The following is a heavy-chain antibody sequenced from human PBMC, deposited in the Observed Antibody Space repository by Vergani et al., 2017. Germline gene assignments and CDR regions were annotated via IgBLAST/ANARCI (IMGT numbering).Heavy chain of an antibody. CDR1: GFSFNSYW. CDR2: IKSDGSIT. J-gene: IGHJ6*02. V-gene: IGHV3-74*02. D-gene: IGHD2-21*01. CDR3: AKARDPNCKGGNCYSYYYGLDL. Sequence: EVQLVESGGGLVQPGGSLRLSCAASGFSFNSYWMHWVRQVPGKGLLWVSRIKSDGSITAYADSVKGRFTISRDNAQNTLYLQMNSLRVEDTAIYYCAKARDPNCKGGNCYSYYYGLDLWGQGTTVTVSS.